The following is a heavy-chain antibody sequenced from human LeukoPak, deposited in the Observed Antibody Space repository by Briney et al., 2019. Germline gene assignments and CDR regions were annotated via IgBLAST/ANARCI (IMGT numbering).Heavy chain of an antibody. J-gene: IGHJ4*02. CDR2: IYYSGST. V-gene: IGHV4-39*01. CDR3: ARQHVAGNYFDY. D-gene: IGHD3-10*01. CDR1: GGSISSYY. Sequence: PSETLSLTCTVSGGSISSYYWGWIRQPPGKGLEWIGSIYYSGSTYYNPSLKSRVTISVDTSKNQFSLKLSSVTAADTAVYYCARQHVAGNYFDYWGQGTLVTVSS.